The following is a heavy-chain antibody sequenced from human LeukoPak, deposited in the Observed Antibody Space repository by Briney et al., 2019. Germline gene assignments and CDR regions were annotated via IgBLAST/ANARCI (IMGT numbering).Heavy chain of an antibody. CDR3: ARHYYDSSGYYYFDY. J-gene: IGHJ4*02. CDR2: IYYSGST. CDR1: GGSISGYY. Sequence: PSETLSLTRTVSGGSISGYYWSWIRQPPGKGLEYIGYIYYSGSTDYNPSLKSRITISVDTSKNQFSLKLSSVTAADTAVYYCARHYYDSSGYYYFDYWGQGTLVTVSS. V-gene: IGHV4-59*08. D-gene: IGHD3-22*01.